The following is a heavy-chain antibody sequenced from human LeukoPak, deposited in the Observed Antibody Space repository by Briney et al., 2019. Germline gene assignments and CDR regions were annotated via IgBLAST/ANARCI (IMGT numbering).Heavy chain of an antibody. CDR2: IYYSGST. Sequence: SETLSLTCTVSGGSISSSSYYWGWIRQPPGKGLEWIGSIYYSGSTYYNPSLESRVTISVDTSKNQFSLKLSSVTAADTAVYYCARHCGYKSPHCGDFDYWGQGTLVTVSS. V-gene: IGHV4-39*01. CDR1: GGSISSSSYY. CDR3: ARHCGYKSPHCGDFDY. D-gene: IGHD5-24*01. J-gene: IGHJ4*02.